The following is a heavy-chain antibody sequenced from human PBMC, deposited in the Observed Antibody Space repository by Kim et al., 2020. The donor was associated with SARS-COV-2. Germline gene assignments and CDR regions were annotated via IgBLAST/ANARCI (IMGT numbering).Heavy chain of an antibody. D-gene: IGHD2-15*01. CDR1: GGTFSSYA. J-gene: IGHJ5*02. Sequence: SVKVSCKASGGTFSSYAISWVRQAPGQGLEWMGGIIPIFGTANYAQKFQGRVTITADESTSTAYMELSSLGSEDTAVYYCERFSVGYCSGGSCWWGNWFETWGQGALVTVSS. V-gene: IGHV1-69*13. CDR2: IIPIFGTA. CDR3: ERFSVGYCSGGSCWWGNWFET.